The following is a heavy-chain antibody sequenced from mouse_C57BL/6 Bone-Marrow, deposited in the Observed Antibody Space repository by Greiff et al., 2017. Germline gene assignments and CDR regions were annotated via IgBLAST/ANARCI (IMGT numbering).Heavy chain of an antibody. J-gene: IGHJ4*01. CDR1: GYSITSGYD. Sequence: EVQLVESGPGMVKPSQSLSLTCTVTGYSITSGYDWHWIRHFPGNKLEWMGYISYSGSTNYNPSLKSRISITHDTSKNHFFLKLNSVTTEDTATYYCARDPLTFYAMDYWGQGTSVTVSS. D-gene: IGHD4-1*01. V-gene: IGHV3-1*01. CDR3: ARDPLTFYAMDY. CDR2: ISYSGST.